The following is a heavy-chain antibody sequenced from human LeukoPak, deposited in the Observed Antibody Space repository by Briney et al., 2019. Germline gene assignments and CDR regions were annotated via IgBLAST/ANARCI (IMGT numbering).Heavy chain of an antibody. Sequence: SETLSPTCTVSGGSISGYYWTWIRQPAGKGLEWIGRIYSSGSTGYNPSLKSRVTMSVDTSKNQFSLKLSSVTAADTAIYYCARSWSGSVTAADIWGQGTMVTVSS. CDR2: IYSSGST. J-gene: IGHJ3*02. CDR3: ARSWSGSVTAADI. V-gene: IGHV4-4*07. CDR1: GGSISGYY. D-gene: IGHD3-3*01.